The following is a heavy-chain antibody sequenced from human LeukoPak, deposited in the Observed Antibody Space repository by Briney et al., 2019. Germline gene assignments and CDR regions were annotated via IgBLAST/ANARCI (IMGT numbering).Heavy chain of an antibody. V-gene: IGHV3-30-3*01. CDR3: ARDKMGATFDY. CDR2: ISYDGSNK. D-gene: IGHD1-26*01. J-gene: IGHJ4*02. Sequence: GGSLRLSCAASGFTFSSYAMHWVRQAPGKGLEWVAVISYDGSNKYYADSVKGRFTISGDNSKNTLYLQMNSLRAEDTAVYYCARDKMGATFDYWGQGTLVTVSS. CDR1: GFTFSSYA.